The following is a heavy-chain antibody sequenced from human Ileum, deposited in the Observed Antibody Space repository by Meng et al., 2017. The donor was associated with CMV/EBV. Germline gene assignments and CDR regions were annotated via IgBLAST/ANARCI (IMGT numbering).Heavy chain of an antibody. J-gene: IGHJ4*02. CDR2: INHSGST. D-gene: IGHD2-15*01. Sequence: GQLPPRGAELLKPSEPLSLTCAVYGGSFSGYYWSWIRQPPGKGLEWIGEINHSGSTNYNPSLKSRVTISVDTSKNQFFLKLSSVTAADTAVYYCARGVAGGPFDYWGQGTLVTVSS. V-gene: IGHV4-34*01. CDR1: GGSFSGYY. CDR3: ARGVAGGPFDY.